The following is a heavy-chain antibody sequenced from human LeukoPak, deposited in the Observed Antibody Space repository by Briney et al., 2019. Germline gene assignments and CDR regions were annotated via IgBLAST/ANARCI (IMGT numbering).Heavy chain of an antibody. Sequence: PGRSLRLSCAASGFTFSSYGMHWVRQAPGKGLEWVAVIWYDGSNKYYANSVKGRFTISRDNSKNTLCLQMNSLRADDTAVYYCARDLGLSGPYYFDSWGQGTLVTVSS. D-gene: IGHD3-16*01. CDR3: ARDLGLSGPYYFDS. V-gene: IGHV3-33*01. CDR2: IWYDGSNK. CDR1: GFTFSSYG. J-gene: IGHJ4*02.